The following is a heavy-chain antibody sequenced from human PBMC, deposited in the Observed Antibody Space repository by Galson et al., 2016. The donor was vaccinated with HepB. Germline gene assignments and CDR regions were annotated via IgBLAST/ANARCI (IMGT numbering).Heavy chain of an antibody. CDR1: GFTFSDYY. CDR2: ISSSGTTI. CDR3: ARASGEDFWSGVHADY. V-gene: IGHV3-11*01. Sequence: SLRLSCAASGFTFSDYYMSWIRQAPGKGLEWVSYISSSGTTIYYAESVKGRFTISRDDAKSSLYLQTNSLRAEDTAVYYCARASGEDFWSGVHADYWGQGSLVTVSS. J-gene: IGHJ4*02. D-gene: IGHD3-3*01.